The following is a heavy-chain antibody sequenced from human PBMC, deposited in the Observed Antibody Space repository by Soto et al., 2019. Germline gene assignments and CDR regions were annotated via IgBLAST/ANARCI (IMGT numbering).Heavy chain of an antibody. CDR1: GGTFSSYA. J-gene: IGHJ3*02. V-gene: IGHV1-69*01. CDR3: ASAAYCGGDCYFAFDI. D-gene: IGHD2-21*02. Sequence: QVQLVQSGAEVKKPGSSVKVSCKASGGTFSSYAISWVRQAPGQGLEWMGGIIPIFGTANYAQKFQGRVTITADESTSTAYMELSSLRSEDTAVYYCASAAYCGGDCYFAFDIWGQGTMVTVSS. CDR2: IIPIFGTA.